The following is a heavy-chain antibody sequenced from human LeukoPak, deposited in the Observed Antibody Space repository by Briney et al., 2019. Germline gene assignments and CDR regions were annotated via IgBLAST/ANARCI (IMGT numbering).Heavy chain of an antibody. CDR1: GGSISSYY. D-gene: IGHD3-22*01. J-gene: IGHJ2*01. CDR3: ARATSYSDTSVHVGLVWHFDL. V-gene: IGHV4-59*01. Sequence: SETLSLTCTVSGGSISSYYWSWIRQPPGKGLEWIGYIYYSGSTTYNPSLKSRVTVSVDTSRNQFSLKLSSVTAADTAVYYCARATSYSDTSVHVGLVWHFDLWGRGTLVTVSS. CDR2: IYYSGST.